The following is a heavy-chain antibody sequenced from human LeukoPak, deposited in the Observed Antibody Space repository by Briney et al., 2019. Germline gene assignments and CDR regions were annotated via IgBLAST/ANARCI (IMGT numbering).Heavy chain of an antibody. CDR3: AKGPQLNSGYHPDY. V-gene: IGHV3-23*01. CDR2: VTGSDDRT. J-gene: IGHJ4*02. D-gene: IGHD3-22*01. Sequence: PGGSLSLSCAASGFTFSSAAMTWVRQAPGRGLEWVSTVTGSDDRTYYADSVKGRFTISRDYSRNMLHLQMNSLRVEDTAMYYCAKGPQLNSGYHPDYWGQGTLVTVSS. CDR1: GFTFSSAA.